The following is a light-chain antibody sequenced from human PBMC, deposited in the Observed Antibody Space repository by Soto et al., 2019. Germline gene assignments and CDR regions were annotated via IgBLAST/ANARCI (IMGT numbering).Light chain of an antibody. CDR2: DVT. CDR3: SSYTTRSTLV. V-gene: IGLV2-14*01. Sequence: QSVLTQPASVSGSPGQSITISCTGTSSDVGAYDFVSWYQHSPGKAPKLVTFDVTHRPPGISDRFSGSKSANTASLTISGLHAADEAFYYCSSYTTRSTLVFGGGTKLTVL. J-gene: IGLJ2*01. CDR1: SSDVGAYDF.